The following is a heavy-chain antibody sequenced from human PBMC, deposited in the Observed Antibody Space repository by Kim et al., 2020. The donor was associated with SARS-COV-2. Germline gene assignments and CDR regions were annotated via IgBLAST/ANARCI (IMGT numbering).Heavy chain of an antibody. CDR2: IYYSGST. D-gene: IGHD3-22*01. V-gene: IGHV4-59*01. Sequence: SETLSLTCTVSGGSISSYYWSWIRQPPGKGLEWIGYIYYSGSTNYNPSLKSRVTISVDTSKNQFSLKLSSVTAADTAVYYCARTGDYYDSRGQYNWFDPWGQGTLVTVSS. CDR3: ARTGDYYDSRGQYNWFDP. J-gene: IGHJ5*02. CDR1: GGSISSYY.